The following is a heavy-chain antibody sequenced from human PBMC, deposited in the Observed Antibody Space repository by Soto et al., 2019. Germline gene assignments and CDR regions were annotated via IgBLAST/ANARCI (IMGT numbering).Heavy chain of an antibody. Sequence: ASVKVSCKASGGTFSSYAISWVRQAPGQGLEWMGGIIPIFGTANYAQKFQGRVTITADESTSTAYMELSSLRSEDTAVYYCARGGGCSSTSCYFPFDYWGQGTLVTVSS. J-gene: IGHJ4*02. CDR1: GGTFSSYA. V-gene: IGHV1-69*13. CDR2: IIPIFGTA. CDR3: ARGGGCSSTSCYFPFDY. D-gene: IGHD2-2*01.